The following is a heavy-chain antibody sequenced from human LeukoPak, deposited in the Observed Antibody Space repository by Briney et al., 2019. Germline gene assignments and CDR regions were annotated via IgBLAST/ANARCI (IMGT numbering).Heavy chain of an antibody. V-gene: IGHV3-30-3*01. CDR1: GFTFSSYA. J-gene: IGHJ6*02. CDR3: ARDGRSAGDKLYYYYYGMDV. D-gene: IGHD6-13*01. CDR2: ISYDGSNK. Sequence: GRSLRLSCAASGFTFSSYAMHWVRQAPGKGLEWVAVISYDGSNKYYAGSVKGRFTISRDNSKNTLYLQMNSLRAEDTAVYYCARDGRSAGDKLYYYYYGMDVWGQGTTVTVSS.